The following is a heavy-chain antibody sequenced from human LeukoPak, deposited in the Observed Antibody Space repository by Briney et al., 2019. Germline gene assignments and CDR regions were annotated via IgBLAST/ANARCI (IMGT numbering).Heavy chain of an antibody. CDR3: ARLVGASWFDS. CDR1: GDSVSTNSAT. J-gene: IGHJ5*01. V-gene: IGHV6-1*01. D-gene: IGHD1-26*01. CDR2: TYYRSKWNN. Sequence: QTLSLTCAISGDSVSTNSATWTWLRQSPSRGLEWLGRTYYRSKWNNDYAVSMKSRITINPDTSKNQFSLQLNSVTPEDTAVYYCARLVGASWFDSWGQGTLVTVSS.